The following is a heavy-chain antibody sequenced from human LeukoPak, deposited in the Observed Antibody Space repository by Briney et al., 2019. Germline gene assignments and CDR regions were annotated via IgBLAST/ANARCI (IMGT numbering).Heavy chain of an antibody. CDR2: ISRSGTTI. V-gene: IGHV3-48*03. Sequence: PGGSLRLSCAASGFTFSSYEMNWVRQAPGKGLEWVSFISRSGTTIYYADSVKGRFTMSRDNAKYSLYLQVNSLRAEDTAVYYCARVNIAVAGSYFDYWGQGTLVTVSS. D-gene: IGHD6-19*01. CDR3: ARVNIAVAGSYFDY. J-gene: IGHJ4*02. CDR1: GFTFSSYE.